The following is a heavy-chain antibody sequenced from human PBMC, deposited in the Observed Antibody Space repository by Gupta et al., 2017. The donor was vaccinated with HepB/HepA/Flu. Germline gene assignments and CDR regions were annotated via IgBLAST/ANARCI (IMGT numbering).Heavy chain of an antibody. Sequence: RGGSMKLSCAASGFIFSSYEMIWVRQAPGKGLEWASGISGSGGARWYADSVKGRFTVSRDNAKNSLYLQMNSLRVEDTAIYYCAREIGGGPSGAFNIWGQGTMVIVSS. D-gene: IGHD1-26*01. CDR2: ISGSGGAR. J-gene: IGHJ3*02. CDR3: AREIGGGPSGAFNI. CDR1: GFIFSSYE. V-gene: IGHV3-48*03.